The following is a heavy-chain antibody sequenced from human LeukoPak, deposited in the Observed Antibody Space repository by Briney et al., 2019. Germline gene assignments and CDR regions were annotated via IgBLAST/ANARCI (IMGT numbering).Heavy chain of an antibody. J-gene: IGHJ4*02. CDR1: GYTFTDYG. CDR3: ARAYGGAV. CDR2: ISAYNGDI. D-gene: IGHD4-23*01. Sequence: EASVKVSCKASGYTFTDYGITWVRQAPGQGLEWMGYISAYNGDIDYAQILQGRATMTTDTSTSTAYMELRSLRSDDTAVYYCARAYGGAVWGQGTLVTVSS. V-gene: IGHV1-18*01.